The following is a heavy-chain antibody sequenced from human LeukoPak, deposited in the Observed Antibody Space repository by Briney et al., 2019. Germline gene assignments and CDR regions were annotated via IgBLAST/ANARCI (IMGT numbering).Heavy chain of an antibody. CDR1: GGAISNYF. V-gene: IGHV4-59*01. J-gene: IGHJ4*02. Sequence: PSETLCLTSSASGGAISNYFWSWIRQPPGKGLHLVGYIYYSGNTNYNPSLKSRVTISVDASKNQFSLRLSSVTAADTAVYYCARPTGSGWYYFDYWGQGTLVTVSS. CDR3: ARPTGSGWYYFDY. CDR2: IYYSGNT. D-gene: IGHD6-19*01.